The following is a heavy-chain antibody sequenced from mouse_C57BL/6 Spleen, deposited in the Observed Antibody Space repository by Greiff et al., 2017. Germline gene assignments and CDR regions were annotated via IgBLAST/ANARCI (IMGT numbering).Heavy chain of an antibody. CDR3: ARGGDYSNLFAY. CDR2: INYDGSST. V-gene: IGHV5-16*01. D-gene: IGHD2-5*01. J-gene: IGHJ3*01. CDR1: GFTFSDYY. Sequence: EVHLVESEGGLVQPGSSMKLSCTASGFTFSDYYMAWVRQVPEKGLEWVANINYDGSSTYYLDSLKSRFIISRDNAKNILYLQMSSLKSEDTATYYCARGGDYSNLFAYWGQGTLVTVSA.